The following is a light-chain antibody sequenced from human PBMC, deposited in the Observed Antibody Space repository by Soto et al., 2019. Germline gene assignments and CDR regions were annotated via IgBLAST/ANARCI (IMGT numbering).Light chain of an antibody. J-gene: IGKJ2*01. CDR1: QSVSNY. V-gene: IGKV1-39*01. CDR2: ASS. Sequence: DIQMTQSPSSLSASVGDRVTIICRASQSVSNYLNWFQQKPGKAPKLLIYASSTLQSGVPSRFSGSGSRTDFPLTIATLQPEYFATYYCQQTYSSPEYTFGQGTKLEIK. CDR3: QQTYSSPEYT.